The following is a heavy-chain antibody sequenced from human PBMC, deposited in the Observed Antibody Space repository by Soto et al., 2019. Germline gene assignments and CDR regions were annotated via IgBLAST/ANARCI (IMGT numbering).Heavy chain of an antibody. D-gene: IGHD1-20*01. J-gene: IGHJ4*02. CDR2: ISASGDNA. V-gene: IGHV3-23*01. CDR1: GFIFSSYA. Sequence: HPGGSLRLSCTASGFIFSSYAMSWVRQAPGKGLEWVSAISASGDNAYYADSVKGRFTISRDRSKSLYLQMKSLRAEDTAVYYCVKIEGITGTNFDYWGQGTLVTVSS. CDR3: VKIEGITGTNFDY.